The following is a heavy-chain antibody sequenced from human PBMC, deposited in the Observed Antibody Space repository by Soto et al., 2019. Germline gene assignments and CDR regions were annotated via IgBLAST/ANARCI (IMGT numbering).Heavy chain of an antibody. CDR3: ARDFRGFGRNYYYYAMDV. D-gene: IGHD3-3*01. V-gene: IGHV4-4*07. CDR2: IYTSGST. J-gene: IGHJ6*02. CDR1: GGSISSYY. Sequence: SETLSLTCTVSGGSISSYYWSWIRQPAGKGLEWIGRIYTSGSTNYNPSLKSRVTMSVDTSKNQFSLKLSSVTAADTAVYYCARDFRGFGRNYYYYAMDVWGQGTTVTVSS.